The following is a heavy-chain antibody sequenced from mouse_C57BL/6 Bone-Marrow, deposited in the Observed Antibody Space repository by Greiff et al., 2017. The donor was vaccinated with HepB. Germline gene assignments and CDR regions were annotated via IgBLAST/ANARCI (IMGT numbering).Heavy chain of an antibody. CDR2: IHPNSGST. Sequence: QVQLQQPGAELVKPGASVKLSCKASGYTFTSYWMHWVKQRPGQGLEWIGMIHPNSGSTNYNEKFKSKATLTVDKSSSTAYMKLSSLTSEDSEVYYCARSYDGNAMDYWGQGTSVTVSS. J-gene: IGHJ4*01. V-gene: IGHV1-64*01. D-gene: IGHD2-3*01. CDR3: ARSYDGNAMDY. CDR1: GYTFTSYW.